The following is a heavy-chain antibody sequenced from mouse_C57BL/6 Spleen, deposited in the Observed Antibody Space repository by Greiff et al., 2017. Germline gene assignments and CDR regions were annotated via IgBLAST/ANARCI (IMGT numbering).Heavy chain of an antibody. V-gene: IGHV5-9-1*02. CDR2: ISSGGDYI. D-gene: IGHD1-1*01. Sequence: EVHLVESGEGLVKPGGSLKLSCAASGFTFSCYAMSWVRQTPEKRLEWVAYISSGGDYIYYADTVKGRFTISRDNARNTLYLQRGSLKSEDTALYYGTRGDYYGSSYGFAYWGQGTLVTVSA. J-gene: IGHJ3*01. CDR1: GFTFSCYA. CDR3: TRGDYYGSSYGFAY.